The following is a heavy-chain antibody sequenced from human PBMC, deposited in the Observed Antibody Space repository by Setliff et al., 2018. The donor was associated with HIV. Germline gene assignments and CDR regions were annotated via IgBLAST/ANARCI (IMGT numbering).Heavy chain of an antibody. CDR1: GDTFTSYG. Sequence: GASVKVSCKASGDTFTSYGISWVRQAPGQGLEWMGWISAYSGNTNYAQKLQGRVTMTTDTSTSTAYMELRSLRSDDTAVYYCARVAWYYSFWSGLGDAFDIWGQGTMVTVSS. V-gene: IGHV1-18*01. CDR3: ARVAWYYSFWSGLGDAFDI. J-gene: IGHJ3*02. D-gene: IGHD3-3*01. CDR2: ISAYSGNT.